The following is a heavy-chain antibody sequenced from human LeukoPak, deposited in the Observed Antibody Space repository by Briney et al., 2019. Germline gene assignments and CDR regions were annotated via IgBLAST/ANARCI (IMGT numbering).Heavy chain of an antibody. Sequence: SETLSLTCTVSGGSISSYYWSWIRQPPGKGLEWIGYIYYSGSTNYNPSLKSRVTISVDTSKNQFSLKLSSVTAADTAVYYCARLGYDSSGYYSAQGTLVTVSS. CDR2: IYYSGST. CDR1: GGSISSYY. V-gene: IGHV4-59*12. J-gene: IGHJ4*02. CDR3: ARLGYDSSGYY. D-gene: IGHD3-22*01.